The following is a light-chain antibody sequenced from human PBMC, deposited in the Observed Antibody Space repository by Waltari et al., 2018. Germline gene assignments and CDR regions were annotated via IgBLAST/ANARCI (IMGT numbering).Light chain of an antibody. V-gene: IGKV1-5*03. Sequence: DIQLTQSPSTLSASVGDRVTITCRASQDIGTWLAWYQQKPGKAPKLLVYKASRLQSGAPSRFSGSGSGTEFTLTINSLQPEDFATFYCQQFDTYPWTFGQGTKVDIK. CDR1: QDIGTW. CDR3: QQFDTYPWT. J-gene: IGKJ1*01. CDR2: KAS.